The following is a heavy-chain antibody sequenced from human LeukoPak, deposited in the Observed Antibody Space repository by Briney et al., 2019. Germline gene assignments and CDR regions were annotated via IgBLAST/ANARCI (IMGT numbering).Heavy chain of an antibody. CDR3: ARDRRGSGWHGEVDY. D-gene: IGHD6-19*01. V-gene: IGHV3-21*01. CDR1: GFTFSSYS. Sequence: GGSLRLSCAASGFTFSSYSMNWVRQAPGKGLEWVSYISSSSSYIDYADSVKGRFTISRDNAKNSLYLQMNSLRAEDTAVYYCARDRRGSGWHGEVDYWGQGTLVTVSS. CDR2: ISSSSSYI. J-gene: IGHJ4*02.